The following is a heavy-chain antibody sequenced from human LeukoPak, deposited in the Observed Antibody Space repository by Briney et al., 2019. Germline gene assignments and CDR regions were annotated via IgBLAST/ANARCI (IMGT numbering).Heavy chain of an antibody. J-gene: IGHJ4*02. Sequence: SETLSLTCTVSGGSISSSSYYWGWIRQPPGKGLEWIGSIYYSGSTYYNPSRKSRVTISVDTSKNQFSLKLSSVTAADTAVYYCARHSSSWYLFDYWGQGTLVTVSS. D-gene: IGHD6-13*01. V-gene: IGHV4-39*07. CDR1: GGSISSSSYY. CDR2: IYYSGST. CDR3: ARHSSSWYLFDY.